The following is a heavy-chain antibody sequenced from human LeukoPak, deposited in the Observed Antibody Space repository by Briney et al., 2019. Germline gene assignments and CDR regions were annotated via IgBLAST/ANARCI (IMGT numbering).Heavy chain of an antibody. CDR2: INPNSGGT. CDR3: ARGYSGSYYIRY. J-gene: IGHJ4*02. D-gene: IGHD1-26*01. Sequence: GASVKVSCKASGYTFTGYYMHWVRQAPGQGLEWMGRINPNSGGTNYAQKFQGRVTKTRDTSISTAYMELSRLRSDDTAVYYCARGYSGSYYIRYWGQGTLVTVSS. V-gene: IGHV1-2*06. CDR1: GYTFTGYY.